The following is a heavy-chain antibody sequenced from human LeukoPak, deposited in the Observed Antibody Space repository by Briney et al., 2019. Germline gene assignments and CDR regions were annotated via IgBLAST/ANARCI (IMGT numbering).Heavy chain of an antibody. CDR1: GGTFSSYA. V-gene: IGHV1-69*13. CDR3: ARDSLHVDTAMVSDY. J-gene: IGHJ4*02. D-gene: IGHD5-18*01. CDR2: IIPIFGTA. Sequence: ASVKVSCKASGGTFSSYAISWVRQAPGQGLEWMGGIIPIFGTANYAQKFQGRVTITADESTSTAYMELSSPRSEDTAVYYCARDSLHVDTAMVSDYWGQGTLVTVSS.